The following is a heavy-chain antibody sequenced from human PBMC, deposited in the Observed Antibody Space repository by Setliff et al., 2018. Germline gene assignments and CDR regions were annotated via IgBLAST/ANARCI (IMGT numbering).Heavy chain of an antibody. CDR2: INPSSGRT. V-gene: IGHV1-46*01. D-gene: IGHD3-22*01. CDR1: GYTFTSHH. CDR3: ARDVFPYHYEGAFDI. Sequence: WASVKVSCKASGYTFTSHHMHWVRQAPGLGLEWMGTINPSSGRTSYAQKFQGRVTMTRDTSTSTVYMDMSSLRSEDTAVYYCARDVFPYHYEGAFDIWGQGTMVTVSS. J-gene: IGHJ3*02.